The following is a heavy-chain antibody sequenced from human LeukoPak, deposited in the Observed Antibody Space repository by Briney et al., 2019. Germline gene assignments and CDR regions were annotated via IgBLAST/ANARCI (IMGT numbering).Heavy chain of an antibody. J-gene: IGHJ4*02. Sequence: PGRSLRLSCAASGFTFRSYAMHWVRQAPGKGLEWVAVISYDGSNKYYADSVKGRFTISRDNSKNTLYLQMNSLRAEDTAVYYCARDSGSLPPYFDYWGQGTLVTVSS. CDR1: GFTFRSYA. CDR3: ARDSGSLPPYFDY. D-gene: IGHD1-26*01. V-gene: IGHV3-30-3*01. CDR2: ISYDGSNK.